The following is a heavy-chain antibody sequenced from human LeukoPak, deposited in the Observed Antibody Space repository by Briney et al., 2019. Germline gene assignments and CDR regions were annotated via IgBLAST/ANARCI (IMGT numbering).Heavy chain of an antibody. CDR3: ARRPRFLDRSGNYYFDY. Sequence: ASVKVSCKASGYTFTGYYMHWVRQAPGQGLEWMGWINPNSGGTNYAQKFQGRVTMTRDTSISTAYMELSRLRSDDTAVYYCARRPRFLDRSGNYYFDYWGQGTLVTVSS. V-gene: IGHV1-2*02. CDR1: GYTFTGYY. CDR2: INPNSGGT. J-gene: IGHJ4*02. D-gene: IGHD3-22*01.